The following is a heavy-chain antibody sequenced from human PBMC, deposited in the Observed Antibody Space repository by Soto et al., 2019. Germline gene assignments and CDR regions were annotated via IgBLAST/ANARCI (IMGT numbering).Heavy chain of an antibody. Sequence: GGSLRLSCAASGFTFSSYAMSWVRQAPGKGLEWVSAISGSGGSTYYADSVKGRFTISRDNSKNTLYLQMNSLRAEDTAVYYCATLLFYSSGWPLDYWGQGTLVTVSS. CDR3: ATLLFYSSGWPLDY. J-gene: IGHJ4*02. D-gene: IGHD6-19*01. CDR2: ISGSGGST. CDR1: GFTFSSYA. V-gene: IGHV3-23*01.